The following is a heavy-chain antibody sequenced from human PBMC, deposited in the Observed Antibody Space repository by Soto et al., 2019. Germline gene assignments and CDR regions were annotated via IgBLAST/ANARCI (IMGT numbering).Heavy chain of an antibody. V-gene: IGHV6-1*01. CDR2: TYYRSKWYS. D-gene: IGHD6-6*01. Sequence: SQTLSLTCAMSVYSVSSNSAAWNRIRQSPSRGLEWLGRTYYRSKWYSYYAASVKSRITINPDTSKNQFSLQLNSVTPEDTAVYYCARLHSSSSPEMDVWGQGNTVIXSS. J-gene: IGHJ6*02. CDR3: ARLHSSSSPEMDV. CDR1: VYSVSSNSAA.